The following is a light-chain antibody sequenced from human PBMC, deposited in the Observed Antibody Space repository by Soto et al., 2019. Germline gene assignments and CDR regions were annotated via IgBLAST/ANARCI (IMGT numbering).Light chain of an antibody. V-gene: IGLV2-11*01. CDR1: TSDVGSYNY. CDR3: CSYSRSDSLL. CDR2: DVS. Sequence: QSVLTQPRSVSGSPGESVTISCSGTTSDVGSYNYVSWYQQYPGKAPKVMIYDVSERPSEVPVRFSGSKSGNTASLTISGLQAEDEAEYFFCSYSRSDSLLFGGGTKLTVL. J-gene: IGLJ2*01.